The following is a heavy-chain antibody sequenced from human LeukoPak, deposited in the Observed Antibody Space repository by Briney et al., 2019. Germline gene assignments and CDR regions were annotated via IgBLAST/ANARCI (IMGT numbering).Heavy chain of an antibody. D-gene: IGHD2-15*01. CDR2: INQSGRT. V-gene: IGHV4-34*01. J-gene: IGHJ4*02. Sequence: SETLTLTCAVYGGSFSGYYWSWIRQPPGKGLEWFGEINQSGRTNYNPSFKSRVTMSLDTSKNQFSLKLSSVTAADTAVYYCARKSATLCPPLRDWGQGTLVTVSS. CDR3: ARKSATLCPPLRD. CDR1: GGSFSGYY.